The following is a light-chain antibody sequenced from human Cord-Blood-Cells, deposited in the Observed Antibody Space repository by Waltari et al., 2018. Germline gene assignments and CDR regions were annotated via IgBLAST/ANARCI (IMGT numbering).Light chain of an antibody. Sequence: DIQMTQSPSSLSASVGDRVTITCRASQSISSYLNWYQQKPGKTPKRLIYAASSLQSGVPARFGGSGSGTDFTLTISSLQPEDFATYYCQQSYSTPYTFGQGTKLEIK. CDR2: AAS. J-gene: IGKJ2*01. CDR3: QQSYSTPYT. V-gene: IGKV1-39*01. CDR1: QSISSY.